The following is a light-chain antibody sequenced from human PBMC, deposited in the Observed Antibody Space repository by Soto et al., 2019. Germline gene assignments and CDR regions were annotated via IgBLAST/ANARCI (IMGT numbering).Light chain of an antibody. J-gene: IGKJ5*01. CDR3: QQSYITPPIT. V-gene: IGKV1-39*01. Sequence: DIEVSQFPTSPCASVGYTVTITGRASQSISTYLTWYQQKPGKAPKLLIYAAYTLQSGVPSRFSGSGSGTDFTLTINNLQPEDFATYYCQQSYITPPITFGQGTRLENK. CDR1: QSISTY. CDR2: AAY.